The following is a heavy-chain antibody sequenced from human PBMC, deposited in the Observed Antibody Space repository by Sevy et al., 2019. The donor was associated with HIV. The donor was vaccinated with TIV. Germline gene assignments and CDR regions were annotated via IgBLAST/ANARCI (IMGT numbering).Heavy chain of an antibody. CDR2: IYSYGET. CDR3: ARSMEQQLDAFDI. V-gene: IGHV4-39*01. CDR1: GATIRDSSYY. D-gene: IGHD6-13*01. J-gene: IGHJ3*02. Sequence: SETLSLTCTVSGATIRDSSYYWAWIRQPPGKGLEWIGNIYSYGETYYNSSLKSRVTISVDTSKNQYSLSLTSVTAADTAIYFCARSMEQQLDAFDIWGQGTMVTVSS.